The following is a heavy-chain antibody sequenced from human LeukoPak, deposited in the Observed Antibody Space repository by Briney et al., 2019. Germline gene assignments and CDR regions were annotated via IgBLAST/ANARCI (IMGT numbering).Heavy chain of an antibody. CDR2: IDYSGST. CDR1: GDSVNTINYF. Sequence: SETLSLACTVSGDSVNTINYFWGWLRQPPGKGLEWIATIDYSGSTYYNPSLKTRLTISVDTSKNQFSLKLASVTATDTAVFYCARARHRFDSRGYYFDYWGQGKPVTVSS. D-gene: IGHD3-22*01. CDR3: ARARHRFDSRGYYFDY. J-gene: IGHJ4*02. V-gene: IGHV4-39*01.